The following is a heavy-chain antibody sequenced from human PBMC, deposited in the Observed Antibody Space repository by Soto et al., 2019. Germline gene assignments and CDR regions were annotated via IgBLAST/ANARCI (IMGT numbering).Heavy chain of an antibody. D-gene: IGHD2-21*01. J-gene: IGHJ4*02. CDR3: AKGLALMADH. CDR1: GFSFNTYV. Sequence: GGSLRLSCTDSGFSFNTYVMDWVRQAPGKGLEWVARILYDGSKEYYADPVKGRFTISRDNSKNTLYLQMDRLRVEDTAAYFCAKGLALMADHWGQGPPVTVSS. V-gene: IGHV3-30*18. CDR2: ILYDGSKE.